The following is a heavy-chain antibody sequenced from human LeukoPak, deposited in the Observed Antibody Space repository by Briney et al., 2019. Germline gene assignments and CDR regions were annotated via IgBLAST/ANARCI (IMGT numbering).Heavy chain of an antibody. CDR3: ARSGYRSDYYYYYYMDV. D-gene: IGHD3-3*01. CDR2: IYYSGST. Sequence: SETLSLTCTVSGGSISSSSYYWGWIRQPPGKGLEWIGSIYYSGSTYYNPSLKSRVTISVDTPKNQFSLKLSSVTAADTAVYYCARSGYRSDYYYYYYMDVWGKGTTVIVSS. V-gene: IGHV4-39*01. CDR1: GGSISSSSYY. J-gene: IGHJ6*03.